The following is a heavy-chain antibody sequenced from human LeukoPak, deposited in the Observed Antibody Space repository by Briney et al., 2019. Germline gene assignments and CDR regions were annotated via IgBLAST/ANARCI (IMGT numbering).Heavy chain of an antibody. J-gene: IGHJ6*02. CDR3: ARSPSYYDFWSGYTRYYYYYYGMDV. Sequence: ASVKVSCKASGYTFTSYDINWVRQATGQGLEWMGWMNPNSGNTGYAQKSQGRVTMTRNTSISTAYMELSSLRSEDTAVYYCARSPSYYDFWSGYTRYYYYYYGMDVWGQGTTVTVSS. CDR1: GYTFTSYD. CDR2: MNPNSGNT. V-gene: IGHV1-8*01. D-gene: IGHD3-3*01.